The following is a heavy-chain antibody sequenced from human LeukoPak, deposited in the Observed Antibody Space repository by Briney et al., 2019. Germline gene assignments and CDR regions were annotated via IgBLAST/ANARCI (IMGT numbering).Heavy chain of an antibody. V-gene: IGHV4-30-4*01. D-gene: IGHD5-24*01. CDR3: ARDRTKIKFQH. CDR1: GGSISSGDYY. CDR2: IYYSGST. Sequence: PSQTLSLTCTVSGGSISSGDYYWRWIRQPPGKGLEWIGYIYYSGSTYYNPSLKSRVTISVDTSKNQFSLKLSSVTAADTAVYYCARDRTKIKFQHWGQGTLVTVSS. J-gene: IGHJ1*01.